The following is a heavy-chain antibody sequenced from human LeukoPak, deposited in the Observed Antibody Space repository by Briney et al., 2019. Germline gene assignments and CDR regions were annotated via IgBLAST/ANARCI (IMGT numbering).Heavy chain of an antibody. J-gene: IGHJ4*02. D-gene: IGHD5-18*01. CDR3: ARGLDTAMGEGNDY. Sequence: GGSLRLSCAASGFTVRSNYMSWVRQAPGKGLEWVSLIYSDGSTYYADSVKGRFAISRDNSKNTLYLQMNSLRAEDTAMYYCARGLDTAMGEGNDYWGQGTLVTVSS. CDR2: IYSDGST. CDR1: GFTVRSNY. V-gene: IGHV3-53*01.